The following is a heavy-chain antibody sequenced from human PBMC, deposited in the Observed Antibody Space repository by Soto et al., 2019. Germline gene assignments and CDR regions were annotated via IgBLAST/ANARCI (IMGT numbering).Heavy chain of an antibody. CDR1: GYSFTAYW. CDR3: ARHILTGYYNHYYPMNV. CDR2: VYPADSET. J-gene: IGHJ6*02. Sequence: LKISCQASGYSFTAYWVGWVRQMPGTGLEWMGVVYPADSETRYSPSFQGQVTISADKSINTVYLQWSSLKASDTATYYCARHILTGYYNHYYPMNVWGQGTTVTVSS. V-gene: IGHV5-51*01. D-gene: IGHD3-9*01.